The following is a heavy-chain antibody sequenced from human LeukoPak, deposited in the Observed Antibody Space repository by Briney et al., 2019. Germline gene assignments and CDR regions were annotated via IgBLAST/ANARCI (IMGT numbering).Heavy chain of an antibody. Sequence: RVSSKLSGYTLTQLAMHRVRQAPGEGLEWREGFDPEDGETIYAQKLQGRVTMTEDTSTDTAYMELSSLRSEDTAVYYCATRGRGFDWFDPWGQGTLVTVSS. CDR2: FDPEDGET. D-gene: IGHD3-10*01. CDR1: GYTLTQLA. CDR3: ATRGRGFDWFDP. V-gene: IGHV1-24*01. J-gene: IGHJ5*02.